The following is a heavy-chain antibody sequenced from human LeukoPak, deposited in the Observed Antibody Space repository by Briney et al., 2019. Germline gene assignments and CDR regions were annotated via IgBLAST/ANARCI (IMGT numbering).Heavy chain of an antibody. CDR2: ISANNGNT. J-gene: IGHJ4*02. V-gene: IGHV1-18*01. CDR1: GYTFTAYG. CDR3: SRDDGPFGGVRFDH. D-gene: IGHD3-16*01. Sequence: ASVKVSCKASGYTFTAYGISWVRQAPGQGLEWMGWISANNGNTNYAQKVQGRVTMTRDTSTSTAYMELRSLRYDDTAVYYCSRDDGPFGGVRFDHWCQGTLVTVSS.